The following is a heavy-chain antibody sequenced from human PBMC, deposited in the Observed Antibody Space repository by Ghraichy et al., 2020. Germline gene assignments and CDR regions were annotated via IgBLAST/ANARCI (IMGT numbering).Heavy chain of an antibody. Sequence: GGSLRLSCAVSGFPFTTYWMTWVRQAPGKGLEWVASIKHDGGEIHYVDSVKGRFTISRDNAKNSLYLQMNSLRVEDTAVYYCARDPGIASAGTVGYFDYWGQGSLVAVSS. J-gene: IGHJ4*02. CDR1: GFPFTTYW. V-gene: IGHV3-7*01. D-gene: IGHD6-13*01. CDR2: IKHDGGEI. CDR3: ARDPGIASAGTVGYFDY.